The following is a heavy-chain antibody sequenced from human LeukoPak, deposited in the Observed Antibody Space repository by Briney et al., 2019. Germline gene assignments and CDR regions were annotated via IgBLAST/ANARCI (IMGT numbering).Heavy chain of an antibody. CDR1: GYTFSNYY. D-gene: IGHD4-17*01. V-gene: IGHV1-46*01. Sequence: ASVKVSCKASGYTFSNYYVHWVRQAPGQGLEWMGVINPSGGSTNYAQKFQGRVTMTRDTSTSTVYMEMSSLRSEDTAVYYCARDSTVTTFRGCVDPWGQGTLVTVFS. J-gene: IGHJ5*02. CDR2: INPSGGST. CDR3: ARDSTVTTFRGCVDP.